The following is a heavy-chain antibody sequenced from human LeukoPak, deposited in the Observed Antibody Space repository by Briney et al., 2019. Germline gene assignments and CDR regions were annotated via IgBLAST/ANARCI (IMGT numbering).Heavy chain of an antibody. CDR3: ARGRGYCSGGSCYSFDY. V-gene: IGHV4-34*01. CDR2: INHSGST. D-gene: IGHD2-15*01. J-gene: IGHJ4*02. Sequence: SETLSLTCAVYGGPFSGYYWSWIRQPPGKGLEWIGEINHSGSTNYNPSLKSRVTISVDTSKNQFSLKLSSVTAADTAVYYCARGRGYCSGGSCYSFDYWGQRTLVTVSS. CDR1: GGPFSGYY.